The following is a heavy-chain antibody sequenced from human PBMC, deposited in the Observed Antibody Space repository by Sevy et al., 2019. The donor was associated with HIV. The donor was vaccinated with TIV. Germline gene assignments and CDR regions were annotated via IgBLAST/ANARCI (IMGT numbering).Heavy chain of an antibody. CDR2: MKEDGSDK. V-gene: IGHV3-7*01. CDR1: GFTSSVYW. CDR3: VREGVGGYSYSLDC. D-gene: IGHD5-18*01. Sequence: GGSLRLSCAASGFTSSVYWMSWVRQAPGKGLEWVATMKEDGSDKDYVDSVKGRFTISRDNAKNSLYLQMNSLRAEDTAVYYCVREGVGGYSYSLDCWGQGTLVTVSS. J-gene: IGHJ4*02.